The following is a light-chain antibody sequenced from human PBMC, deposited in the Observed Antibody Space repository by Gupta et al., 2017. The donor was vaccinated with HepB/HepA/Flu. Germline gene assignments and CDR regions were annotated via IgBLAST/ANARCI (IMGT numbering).Light chain of an antibody. CDR2: AAS. V-gene: IGKV1-39*01. Sequence: DIQMTQSPSSLSASVGDRVTITCRASQTIRTSLNWYQQKPGKAPKLLIYAASSLNSGVPSRFSGGGSGTDFTLTISSLQPEDFAVYYCQQHDSPPLTFGGGTRVDIK. CDR3: QQHDSPPLT. CDR1: QTIRTS. J-gene: IGKJ4*01.